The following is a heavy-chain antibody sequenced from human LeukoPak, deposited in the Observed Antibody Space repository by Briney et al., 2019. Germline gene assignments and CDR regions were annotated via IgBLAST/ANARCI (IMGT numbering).Heavy chain of an antibody. Sequence: GGSLRLSCAASGFTFSSYSMNWVRQAPGKGLEWVSYISSSSSTVYYADSVKGRFTISRDNAKNSLYLQMNSLRDEDTAVYYCVRGSSSSWNYWGQGTLVTVSS. CDR2: ISSSSSTV. CDR1: GFTFSSYS. V-gene: IGHV3-48*02. D-gene: IGHD6-6*01. CDR3: VRGSSSSWNY. J-gene: IGHJ4*02.